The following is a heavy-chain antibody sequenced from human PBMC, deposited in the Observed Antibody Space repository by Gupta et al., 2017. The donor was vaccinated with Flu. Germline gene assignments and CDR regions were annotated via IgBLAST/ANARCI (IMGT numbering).Heavy chain of an antibody. D-gene: IGHD4-17*01. Sequence: EVQLLASGGGLAQPGGSLRLSCAASGFTFSAFGMRWVRQAPGKGLEWVSTISGGTTYYADSVKGRFTISKDTSRNTLFLQMNSLRAEDTAVYYCVKDAGYGEYAYWGQGTLLTVSS. CDR1: GFTFSAFG. J-gene: IGHJ1*01. V-gene: IGHV3-23*01. CDR3: VKDAGYGEYAY. CDR2: ISGGTT.